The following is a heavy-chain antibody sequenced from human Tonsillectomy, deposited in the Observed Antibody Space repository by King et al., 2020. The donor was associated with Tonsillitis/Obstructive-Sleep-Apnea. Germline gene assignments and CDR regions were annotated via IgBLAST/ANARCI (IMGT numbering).Heavy chain of an antibody. CDR3: AKVRDSNAPNGMDV. CDR2: ISGSGGST. Sequence: VQLVESGGGLVQPGGSLRLSCAASGFTFSGYAMSWVRQAPGKGLEWVSVISGSGGSTHYADSVKGRFTISRDNSKNTLYLQMNSLRAQDTALYYCAKVRDSNAPNGMDVWGQGTTVTVSS. J-gene: IGHJ6*02. CDR1: GFTFSGYA. D-gene: IGHD6-13*01. V-gene: IGHV3-23*04.